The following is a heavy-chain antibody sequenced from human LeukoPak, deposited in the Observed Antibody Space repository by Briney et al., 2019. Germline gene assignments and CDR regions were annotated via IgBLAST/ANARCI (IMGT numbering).Heavy chain of an antibody. Sequence: PGGSLRLSCAASGFTFDDYGMSWVRQAPGRGLEYVSAISSNGGSTYYANSVKGRFTISRDNSKNTLYLQMGSLRAEDMAVYYCAREQYYYHMDVWGKGTTVTVSS. V-gene: IGHV3-64*01. CDR3: AREQYYYHMDV. CDR1: GFTFDDYG. J-gene: IGHJ6*03. CDR2: ISSNGGST.